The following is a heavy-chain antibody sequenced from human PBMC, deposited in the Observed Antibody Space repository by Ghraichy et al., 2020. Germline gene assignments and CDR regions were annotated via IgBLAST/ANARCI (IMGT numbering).Heavy chain of an antibody. CDR3: ARDRISYGLVFVGMDV. CDR2: IYSGGNT. D-gene: IGHD3-10*01. V-gene: IGHV3-53*01. Sequence: GGSLRLSCAASGFTVSNNYMSWVRQAPGKGLKWVSVIYSGGNTYYADSVKGRFTISRDNSKNTLYLQMNSLRAEDTAVYYCARDRISYGLVFVGMDVWGQGPTVTVSS. CDR1: GFTVSNNY. J-gene: IGHJ6*02.